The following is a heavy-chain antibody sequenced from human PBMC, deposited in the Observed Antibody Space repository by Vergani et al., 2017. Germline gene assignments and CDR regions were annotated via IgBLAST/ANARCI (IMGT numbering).Heavy chain of an antibody. D-gene: IGHD3-9*01. CDR2: INPSGGHT. CDR1: GYTFTDYY. J-gene: IGHJ4*02. CDR3: ARGDYGILTGYRY. V-gene: IGHV1-46*03. Sequence: QVQLVQSGAEVKKPGASVNVSCKASGYTFTDYYIHWVRQAPGQGLEWMGWINPSGGHTNYAQKFQGRVTMTRDTSTSTVYMELSSLRSEDTAIYYCARGDYGILTGYRYWGQGTLVTVSA.